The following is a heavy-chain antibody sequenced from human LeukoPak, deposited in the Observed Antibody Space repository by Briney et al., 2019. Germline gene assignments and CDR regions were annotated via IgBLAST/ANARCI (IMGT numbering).Heavy chain of an antibody. Sequence: SETLSLTCTVSGGSISSSSYYWGWIRQPPGKGLEWIGNIYYSGSTYYNSSLKSRVTISVDTSKNQFSLKLSSVTAADTAVYYCARHVPYYYDSSGYYFDYWGQGTLVTVSS. V-gene: IGHV4-39*01. J-gene: IGHJ4*02. CDR1: GGSISSSSYY. CDR3: ARHVPYYYDSSGYYFDY. CDR2: IYYSGST. D-gene: IGHD3-22*01.